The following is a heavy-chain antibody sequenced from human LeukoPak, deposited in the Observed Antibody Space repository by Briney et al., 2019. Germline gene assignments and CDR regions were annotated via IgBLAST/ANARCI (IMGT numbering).Heavy chain of an antibody. V-gene: IGHV1-69*01. CDR1: GGTFSSYA. J-gene: IGHJ6*04. Sequence: SVKVSCKASGGTFSSYAISWVRQAPGQGLEWMGGIIPIFGTANYAQKFQGRVTITADESTSTAYMELSSLRSEDTAVYYCASGGYDILTGPRYYYYGMDVWGKGTTVTVSS. CDR3: ASGGYDILTGPRYYYYGMDV. D-gene: IGHD3-9*01. CDR2: IIPIFGTA.